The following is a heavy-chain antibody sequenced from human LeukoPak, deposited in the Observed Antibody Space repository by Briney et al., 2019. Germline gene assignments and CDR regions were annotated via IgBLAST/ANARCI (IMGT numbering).Heavy chain of an antibody. Sequence: PGQSLRLSCAASGFTFSSNAMSWVRQAPGKGLEWVSAISGSGGSTYYADSVKGRFTISRDNSKNTLYLQMNSLRAEDTAVYYCAKAGVIAIPFDYSGQGTLVTVSS. CDR2: ISGSGGST. D-gene: IGHD2-21*01. CDR1: GFTFSSNA. J-gene: IGHJ4*02. V-gene: IGHV3-23*01. CDR3: AKAGVIAIPFDY.